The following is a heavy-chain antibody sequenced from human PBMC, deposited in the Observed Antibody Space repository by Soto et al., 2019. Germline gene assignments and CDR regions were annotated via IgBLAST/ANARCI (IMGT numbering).Heavy chain of an antibody. V-gene: IGHV1-46*01. CDR3: ARDWREAGTTVVYYYYYGMDV. CDR1: GYTFTSYY. CDR2: INPSGGST. J-gene: IGHJ6*02. D-gene: IGHD1-7*01. Sequence: ASVKVSCKASGYTFTSYYMHWVRQAPGQGLEWMGIINPSGGSTSYAQKFQGRVTMTSDTSTSTVYMELSSLRSEDTAVYYCARDWREAGTTVVYYYYYGMDVWGQGTTVTVSS.